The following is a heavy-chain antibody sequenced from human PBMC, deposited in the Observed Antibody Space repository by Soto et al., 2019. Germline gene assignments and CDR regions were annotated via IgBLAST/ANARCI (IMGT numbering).Heavy chain of an antibody. CDR1: GGTFSSYA. Sequence: QVQLVQSGAEVKKPGSSVKVSCKASGGTFSSYAISWVRQAPGQGLEWMGGIIPISETTNYAEKLQGRVTITAHKSKSTAYMELSSLRSEDTAVYYCARSQGSSTSLEIDYYSYYGMDVWGQGTTVTVSS. CDR3: ARSQGSSTSLEIDYYSYYGMDV. V-gene: IGHV1-69*06. CDR2: IIPISETT. D-gene: IGHD2-2*01. J-gene: IGHJ6*02.